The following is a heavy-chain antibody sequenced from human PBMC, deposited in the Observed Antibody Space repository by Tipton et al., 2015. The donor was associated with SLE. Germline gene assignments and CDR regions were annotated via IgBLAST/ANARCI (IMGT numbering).Heavy chain of an antibody. CDR3: ARVWGTGSRGVDY. D-gene: IGHD2-2*01. CDR2: IYHSGTT. J-gene: IGHJ4*02. CDR1: GGSINSYNW. V-gene: IGHV4-4*02. Sequence: SLRLSCAVSGGSINSYNWWTWVRQPPGKGLEWIGEIYHSGTTNYNPSLKSRITISLDKSNNHFSLQLNSVTPEDTAVYYCARVWGTGSRGVDYWGQGTLVTVSS.